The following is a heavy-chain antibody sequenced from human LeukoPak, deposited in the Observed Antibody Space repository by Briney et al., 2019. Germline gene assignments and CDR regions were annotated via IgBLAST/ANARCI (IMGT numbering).Heavy chain of an antibody. CDR3: ARDGPLGYCSSTSCYNRGWWFDP. V-gene: IGHV4-34*01. CDR2: VNHSGST. CDR1: GGSFSGYY. D-gene: IGHD2-2*02. Sequence: SETLSLTCAVYGGSFSGYYWSWIRQPPGKGLEWIGEVNHSGSTNYNPSLKSRVTISVDTSKNQFSLKLSSVTAADTAVYYCARDGPLGYCSSTSCYNRGWWFDPWGQGTLVTVSS. J-gene: IGHJ5*02.